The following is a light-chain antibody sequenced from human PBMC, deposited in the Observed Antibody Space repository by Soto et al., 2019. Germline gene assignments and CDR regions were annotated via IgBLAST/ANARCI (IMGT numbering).Light chain of an antibody. Sequence: PGEIATLSCWASQSVSSNYLAWYQQRPGLAPRLLIYDASNRATGIPDRFSGSGSGTDFTLTISRLEPEDFAVYYCQQYGVSRTFGQGTKVDI. J-gene: IGKJ1*01. CDR2: DAS. CDR3: QQYGVSRT. V-gene: IGKV3D-20*01. CDR1: QSVSSNY.